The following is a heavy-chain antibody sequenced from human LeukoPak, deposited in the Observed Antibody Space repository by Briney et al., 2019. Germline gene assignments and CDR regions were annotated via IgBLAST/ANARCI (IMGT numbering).Heavy chain of an antibody. Sequence: GRSLRLSCAASGFTFSSYSMNWVRQAPGKGLEWVSSISSSSSYIYYADSVKGRFTISRDNAKNSLYLQMNSLRAEDTAVYYCARDLGSGWSGHAFDIWGQGTMVTVSS. J-gene: IGHJ3*02. CDR1: GFTFSSYS. V-gene: IGHV3-21*01. CDR3: ARDLGSGWSGHAFDI. CDR2: ISSSSSYI. D-gene: IGHD6-19*01.